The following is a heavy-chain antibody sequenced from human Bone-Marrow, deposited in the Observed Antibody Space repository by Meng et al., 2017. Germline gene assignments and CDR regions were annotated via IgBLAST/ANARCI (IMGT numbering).Heavy chain of an antibody. V-gene: IGHV3-48*04. D-gene: IGHD2-15*01. CDR1: GFTFSSYW. CDR3: ARGYGYCSGGSCYSPGFYGMDV. CDR2: ISSSGSTI. Sequence: GESLKISCAASGFTFSSYWMSWVRQAPGKGLEWVSYISSSGSTIYYADSVKGRFTISRDNAKNSLYLQMNSLRAEDTAVYYCARGYGYCSGGSCYSPGFYGMDVWGQGTTVTVSS. J-gene: IGHJ6*02.